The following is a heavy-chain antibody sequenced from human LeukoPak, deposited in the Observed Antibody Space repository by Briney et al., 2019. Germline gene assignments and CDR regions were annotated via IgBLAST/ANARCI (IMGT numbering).Heavy chain of an antibody. V-gene: IGHV1-2*02. Sequence: ASVKVSCKASGYTFTGYYMHWVRQAPGHGLEWMGWINPNSGGTNYAQKFQGRVTMTRDTSISTAYMELSRLRSDDTAVYYCARDKAQRLGMVPGDYWGQGTLVTVSS. D-gene: IGHD6-25*01. J-gene: IGHJ4*02. CDR2: INPNSGGT. CDR1: GYTFTGYY. CDR3: ARDKAQRLGMVPGDY.